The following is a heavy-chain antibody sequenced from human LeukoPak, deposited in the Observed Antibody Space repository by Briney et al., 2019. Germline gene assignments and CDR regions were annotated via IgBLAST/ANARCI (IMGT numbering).Heavy chain of an antibody. V-gene: IGHV1-46*01. CDR3: TRLVTETGSFFDY. CDR2: INPSGGST. Sequence: ASVKVSCKASGYTFTNYYMHWVRQAPGQGLEWMGMINPSGGSTNYAQKFQGRVTMTRDTSTSTVYMELSSLRCEDTAVYYCTRLVTETGSFFDYWGQGTLVTVSS. J-gene: IGHJ4*02. CDR1: GYTFTNYY. D-gene: IGHD1-26*01.